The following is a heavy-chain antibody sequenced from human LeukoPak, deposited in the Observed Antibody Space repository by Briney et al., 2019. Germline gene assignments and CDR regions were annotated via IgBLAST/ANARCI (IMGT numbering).Heavy chain of an antibody. D-gene: IGHD2-2*01. V-gene: IGHV4-4*07. CDR1: GGSISSYY. CDR2: IYYSGST. J-gene: IGHJ4*02. Sequence: PSETLSLTCTVSGGSISSYYWSWIRQPAGEGLEWIGSIYYSGSTYYNPSLKSRVTISVDTSKNQFSLKLSSVTAADTAVYYCARVRGEGVVVVPAAMDYWGQGTLVTVSS. CDR3: ARVRGEGVVVVPAAMDY.